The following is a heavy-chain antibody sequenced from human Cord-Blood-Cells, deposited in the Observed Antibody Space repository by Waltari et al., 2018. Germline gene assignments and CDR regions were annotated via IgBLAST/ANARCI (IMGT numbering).Heavy chain of an antibody. CDR1: GFTFSSHA. CDR2: ISYDGSNK. Sequence: QVQLVESGGGVVQPGRSLRPSCAASGFTFSSHAMHWVRPVPGKGLEWVAVISYDGSNKYYADSVKGRFTISRDNSKNTLYLQMNSLRAEDTAVYYCARTRYSSSWYLLDYWGQGTLVTVSS. D-gene: IGHD6-13*01. V-gene: IGHV3-30-3*01. CDR3: ARTRYSSSWYLLDY. J-gene: IGHJ4*02.